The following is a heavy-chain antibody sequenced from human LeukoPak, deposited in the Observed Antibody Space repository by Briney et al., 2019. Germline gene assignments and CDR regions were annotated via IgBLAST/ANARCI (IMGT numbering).Heavy chain of an antibody. CDR3: ARERSWSRDY. CDR1: GFTFSKYW. Sequence: PGGSLRLSCAASGFTFSKYWMSWVRQAPGKGLEWVANVNQDGSEKSYVDSVKGRFTISRDNTKNSLYLQMNSLRAEDTAMYYCARERSWSRDYWGQGTLVTVSS. D-gene: IGHD2-8*01. J-gene: IGHJ4*02. CDR2: VNQDGSEK. V-gene: IGHV3-7*01.